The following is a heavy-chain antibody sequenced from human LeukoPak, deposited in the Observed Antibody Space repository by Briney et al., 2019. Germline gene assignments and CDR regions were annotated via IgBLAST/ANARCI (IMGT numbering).Heavy chain of an antibody. Sequence: PGRSLRLSCAASGFTFNSYGMHWDRQAPGKGLEWVAVIWYDGSNKYYADSVKGRFTISRDNSKNTLYLQMNSLRAEDTAVYYCAKDLGSYGFDYWGQGTLVTVSS. J-gene: IGHJ4*02. CDR1: GFTFNSYG. CDR2: IWYDGSNK. CDR3: AKDLGSYGFDY. D-gene: IGHD5-18*01. V-gene: IGHV3-33*06.